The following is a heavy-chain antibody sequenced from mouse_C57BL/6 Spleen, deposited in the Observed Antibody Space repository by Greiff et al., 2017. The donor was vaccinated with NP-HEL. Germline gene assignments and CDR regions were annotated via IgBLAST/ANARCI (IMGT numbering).Heavy chain of an antibody. CDR1: GYTFTSYW. V-gene: IGHV1-74*01. D-gene: IGHD2-5*01. Sequence: QVQLKQPGAELVKPGASVKVSCKASGYTFTSYWMHWVKQRPGQGLEWIGRIHPSDSDTNYNQKFKGKATLTVDKSSSTAYMQLSSLTSEDSAVYYCAIPYYSTSAWFAYWGQGTLVTVSA. CDR3: AIPYYSTSAWFAY. CDR2: IHPSDSDT. J-gene: IGHJ3*01.